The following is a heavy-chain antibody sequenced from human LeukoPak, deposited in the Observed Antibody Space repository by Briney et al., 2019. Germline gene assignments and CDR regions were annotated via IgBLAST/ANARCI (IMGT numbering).Heavy chain of an antibody. CDR1: GYTFTSYY. Sequence: GASVKVSCKASGYTFTSYYMHWVRQAPGQGLEWMGIINPSGGSTSYAQKFQGRVTMTRDTSTSTVYMELSNLRSEDTAVYYCARAGGGYCSGGSCYSLPLAWFDPWGQGTLVTVSS. CDR2: INPSGGST. J-gene: IGHJ5*02. D-gene: IGHD2-15*01. CDR3: ARAGGGYCSGGSCYSLPLAWFDP. V-gene: IGHV1-46*01.